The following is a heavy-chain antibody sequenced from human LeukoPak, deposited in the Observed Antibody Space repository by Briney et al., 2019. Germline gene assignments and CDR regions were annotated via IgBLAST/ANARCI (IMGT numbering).Heavy chain of an antibody. V-gene: IGHV4-34*01. CDR2: INHSGST. Sequence: SETLSLTCAVYGGSFSGYYWSWIRQPPGKGLEWIGEINHSGSTNYNPSLKSRVTISVDTSKNQFSLKLSSVTAADTAVYYCARARTAAANDAFDIWGQGTMVTVSS. J-gene: IGHJ3*02. D-gene: IGHD6-13*01. CDR3: ARARTAAANDAFDI. CDR1: GGSFSGYY.